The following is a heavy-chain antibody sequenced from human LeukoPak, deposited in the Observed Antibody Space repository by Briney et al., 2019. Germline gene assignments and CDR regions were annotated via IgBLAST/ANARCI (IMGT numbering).Heavy chain of an antibody. CDR3: ARGGYDSSGYHDNYFDY. D-gene: IGHD3-22*01. CDR2: VFYSGST. V-gene: IGHV4-59*01. Sequence: SETLSLTCTVSGGSISSYYWNWTRQPPGKGLEWIGRVFYSGSTNYNPSLKSRVTTSVDTSKNQFSLKLSSVTAADTAVYYCARGGYDSSGYHDNYFDYWGQGTLVTVSS. CDR1: GGSISSYY. J-gene: IGHJ4*02.